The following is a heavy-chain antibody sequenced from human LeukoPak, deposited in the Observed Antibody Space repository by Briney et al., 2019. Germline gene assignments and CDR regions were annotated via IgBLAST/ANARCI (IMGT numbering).Heavy chain of an antibody. J-gene: IGHJ6*03. CDR3: AREGTGRYYYYYYIDV. V-gene: IGHV3-7*01. D-gene: IGHD1-1*01. Sequence: GGSLRLSCEASGLTFNKYWMTWVRQAAGEGLEWVANIKQDGSENNYVDSVKGRFTISRDNAKNSLSLRMNSLSAEDTAAYYCAREGTGRYYYYYYIDVWGKGTTVTISS. CDR1: GLTFNKYW. CDR2: IKQDGSEN.